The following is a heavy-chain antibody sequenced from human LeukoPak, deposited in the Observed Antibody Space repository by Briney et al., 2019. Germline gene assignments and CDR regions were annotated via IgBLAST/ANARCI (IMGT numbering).Heavy chain of an antibody. CDR1: GFTVSINS. Sequence: TGGSLRLSCTASGFTVSINSMSWVHQAPGKGLEWVSFIYSGGNTHYSDSVKGRFTISRDNSKNTLYLQMNSLRAEDTAVYYCARRAGEYSHPYDYWGQGTLVTVSS. CDR3: ARRAGEYSHPYDY. V-gene: IGHV3-53*01. CDR2: IYSGGNT. J-gene: IGHJ4*02. D-gene: IGHD2/OR15-2a*01.